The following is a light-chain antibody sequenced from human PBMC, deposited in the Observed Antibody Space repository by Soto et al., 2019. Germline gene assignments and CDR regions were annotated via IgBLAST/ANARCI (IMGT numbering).Light chain of an antibody. Sequence: DIQLTQSPSFLSASVGYTVTITCRASQGMSTYLAWYQQKPGKVPKLLIRSASTLQSGVPPRFSGGGSGTEFTLTISTLQPDDSGIYYCQQLNGYQLAFGGGTNVEIK. CDR3: QQLNGYQLA. CDR2: SAS. V-gene: IGKV1-9*01. J-gene: IGKJ4*01. CDR1: QGMSTY.